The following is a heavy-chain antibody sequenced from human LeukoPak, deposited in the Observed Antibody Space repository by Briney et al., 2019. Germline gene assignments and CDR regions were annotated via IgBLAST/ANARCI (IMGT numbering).Heavy chain of an antibody. V-gene: IGHV4-39*01. CDR1: GGSISSSSYY. CDR3: ARSPYSSGPGE. J-gene: IGHJ4*02. CDR2: IYYSGST. D-gene: IGHD6-19*01. Sequence: KPSETLSLTCTVSGGSISSSSYYWGWIRQPPGKGLEWIGSIYYSGSTYYNPSLKSRVTISVDTSKNQFSLKLSSVTAADTAEYYCARSPYSSGPGEWGQGTLVTVSS.